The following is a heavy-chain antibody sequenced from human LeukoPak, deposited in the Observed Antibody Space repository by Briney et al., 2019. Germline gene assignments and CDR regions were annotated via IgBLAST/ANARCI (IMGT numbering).Heavy chain of an antibody. J-gene: IGHJ6*04. CDR3: AELGITMIGGV. D-gene: IGHD3-10*02. CDR2: ISSSSSYI. Sequence: KAGGSLRLSCAASGFTFSTYNMNWVRQAPGKGLKWVSSISSSSSYIYYADSVKGRFTISRDNAKNSLYLQMNSLRAEDTAVYYCAELGITMIGGVWGKGTTVTISS. V-gene: IGHV3-21*01. CDR1: GFTFSTYN.